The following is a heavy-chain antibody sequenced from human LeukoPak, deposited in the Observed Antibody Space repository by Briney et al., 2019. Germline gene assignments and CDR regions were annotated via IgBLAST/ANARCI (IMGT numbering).Heavy chain of an antibody. CDR1: GYTFTGYY. D-gene: IGHD4-17*01. J-gene: IGHJ3*02. Sequence: ASVKVSCKASGYTFTGYYMHWVRQAPGQGLEWMGRINPNSGGANYAQKFQGRVTMTRDTSISTASMELSRLRSDDTAVYYCARANGDQRSTAFDIWGQGTMVTVSS. V-gene: IGHV1-2*06. CDR2: INPNSGGA. CDR3: ARANGDQRSTAFDI.